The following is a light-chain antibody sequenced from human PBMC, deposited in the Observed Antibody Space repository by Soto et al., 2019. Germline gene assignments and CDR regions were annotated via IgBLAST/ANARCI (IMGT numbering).Light chain of an antibody. CDR3: QQYNHWPRVLS. CDR1: QSLSSN. Sequence: EIVLLQSPGTLSGSPVETATLTGTASQSLSSNLAWYQQRRGQAPRLLMFDTSTRASGTPARFSGSGSGTEFTLTIASLQSEDFAFYYCQQYNHWPRVLSCGGGTKVDIK. V-gene: IGKV3-15*01. CDR2: DTS. J-gene: IGKJ4*01.